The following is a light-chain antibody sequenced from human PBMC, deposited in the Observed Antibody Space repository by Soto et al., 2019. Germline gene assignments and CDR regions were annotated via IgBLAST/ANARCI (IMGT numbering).Light chain of an antibody. CDR2: AAV. V-gene: IGKV1-39*01. CDR1: QSISSY. Sequence: DIQMTQSPSSLSASVGDRVTITCRASQSISSYLYWYQQKPGKPPKLLIYAAVSLQSGIPSRFSAYGSGTDFTLTISSLQPEDFATYYCQQTYSSPQWTFGQGTKVDIK. J-gene: IGKJ1*01. CDR3: QQTYSSPQWT.